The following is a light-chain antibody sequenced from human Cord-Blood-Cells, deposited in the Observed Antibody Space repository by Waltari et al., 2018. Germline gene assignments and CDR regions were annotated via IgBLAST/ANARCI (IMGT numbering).Light chain of an antibody. CDR3: QQRSNWPLT. Sequence: IVLTQSPATLSLSPGERATLSCRASQRVSSYLAWYQQTPGQAPRLLIYDASNRATGIPARFSGSGSGTDFTLTISSLEPEDFAVYYCQQRSNWPLTFGGGTKVEIK. J-gene: IGKJ4*01. CDR1: QRVSSY. CDR2: DAS. V-gene: IGKV3-11*01.